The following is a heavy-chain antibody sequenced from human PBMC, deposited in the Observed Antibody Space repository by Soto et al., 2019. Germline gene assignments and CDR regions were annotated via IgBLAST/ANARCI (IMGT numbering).Heavy chain of an antibody. Sequence: QVKLQESGPGLVKPSQTLSLTCTVSGGSISSGSYYWNWLRQHPGKGLEWIGYIYYSGSTSYSPSLKSRLTMSVDRSKNQFSLNLSSVTAADTAVYYCARLTRSEGRYYGQWGQGTLVTVSS. V-gene: IGHV4-31*03. CDR3: ARLTRSEGRYYGQ. CDR2: IYYSGST. D-gene: IGHD3-3*01. CDR1: GGSISSGSYY. J-gene: IGHJ4*02.